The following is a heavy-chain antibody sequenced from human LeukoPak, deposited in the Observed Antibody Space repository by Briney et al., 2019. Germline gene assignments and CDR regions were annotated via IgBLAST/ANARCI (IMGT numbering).Heavy chain of an antibody. J-gene: IGHJ5*02. CDR2: ITRSGGST. CDR1: GFTFSSYA. V-gene: IGHV3-23*01. Sequence: GGSLRLSCVVSGFTFSSYAMSWVRQAPGKGLEWVSAITRSGGSTYYADSVKGRFTISRDNSKNTLYLQMNSLRAEDTAVYYCARDYSIVEANWFDPWGQGTLVTVSS. D-gene: IGHD2-21*01. CDR3: ARDYSIVEANWFDP.